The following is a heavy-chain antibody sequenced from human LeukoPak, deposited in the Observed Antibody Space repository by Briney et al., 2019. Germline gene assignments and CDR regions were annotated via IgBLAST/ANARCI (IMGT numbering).Heavy chain of an antibody. CDR3: ARDDYDILTGYPYYFDY. CDR2: IKQDGSEK. V-gene: IGHV3-7*01. J-gene: IGHJ4*02. Sequence: PGGSLRLSCAASGFTFSSYWMSWVRQAPGKGLEWVANIKQDGSEKYYVDSVKGRFTLSRDNAKNSLYLQMNSLRAEDTAVYYCARDDYDILTGYPYYFDYWGQGTLVTVSS. CDR1: GFTFSSYW. D-gene: IGHD3-9*01.